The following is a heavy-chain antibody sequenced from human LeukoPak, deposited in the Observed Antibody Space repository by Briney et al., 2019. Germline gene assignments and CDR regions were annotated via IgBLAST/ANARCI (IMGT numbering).Heavy chain of an antibody. CDR2: IYYSGST. V-gene: IGHV4-59*01. D-gene: IGHD3-3*01. CDR1: GGSISSYY. CDR3: ARDSGGYYDFWSGYSYFNY. Sequence: SETLSLTCTVSGGSISSYYWRWIWQPPGKGLEWIGYIYYSGSTNYNPSLKSRVTISVDTSKNQFSLKLSSVTAADTAVYYCARDSGGYYDFWSGYSYFNYWGQGTLVTVSS. J-gene: IGHJ4*02.